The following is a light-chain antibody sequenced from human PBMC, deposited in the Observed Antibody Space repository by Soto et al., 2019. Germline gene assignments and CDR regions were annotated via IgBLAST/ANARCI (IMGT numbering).Light chain of an antibody. Sequence: QSVLTQPRSVSGAPGQRVTISCTGSSSNIGAGYDVHWYQQLPGTAPKLLIYGNSNRPSGVPDRFSGSKSGTSASLAITGLQAEDEADYYCQSYDSSLSVVVFGGGTKLTVL. CDR3: QSYDSSLSVVV. CDR2: GNS. V-gene: IGLV1-40*01. CDR1: SSNIGAGYD. J-gene: IGLJ2*01.